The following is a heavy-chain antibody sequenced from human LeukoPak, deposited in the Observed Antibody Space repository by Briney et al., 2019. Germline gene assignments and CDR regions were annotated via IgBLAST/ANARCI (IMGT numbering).Heavy chain of an antibody. CDR1: GGTFSSYA. CDR2: IIPIFGTA. CDR3: ARESGSYFPSTFDY. J-gene: IGHJ4*02. D-gene: IGHD1-26*01. Sequence: ASVKVSCKASGGTFSSYAISWVRQAPGQGLEWMGGIIPIFGTANYAQKFQGRVTITADESTSTAYMELSSLRSEDTAVYYCARESGSYFPSTFDYWGQGTLATVSS. V-gene: IGHV1-69*01.